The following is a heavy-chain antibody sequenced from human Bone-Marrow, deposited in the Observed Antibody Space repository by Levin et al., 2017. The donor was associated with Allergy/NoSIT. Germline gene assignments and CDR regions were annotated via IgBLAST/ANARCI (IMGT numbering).Heavy chain of an antibody. D-gene: IGHD3-10*01. CDR2: ISSSGSTK. CDR3: AREGLFMVRVFDY. Sequence: TGGSLRLSCAASGFTFSSYEMNWVRQAPGKGLEWISYISSSGSTKYYADSVKGRFTISSKNSLDLQMNSLRAEDTAIYYCAREGLFMVRVFDYWGRGTLVTVSS. V-gene: IGHV3-48*03. CDR1: GFTFSSYE. J-gene: IGHJ4*02.